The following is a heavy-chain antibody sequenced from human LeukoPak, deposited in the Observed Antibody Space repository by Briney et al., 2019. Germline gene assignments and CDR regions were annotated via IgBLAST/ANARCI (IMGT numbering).Heavy chain of an antibody. Sequence: GGSLRLSCAASGFTFSTYNMNWVRQTPGKGLEWLSYVSSGGGTIYYADSVKGRFTISRDNGKDSLYLQMNSLRDEDTAVYYCAGSNRKYYFDYWGQGILVTVSS. V-gene: IGHV3-48*02. CDR1: GFTFSTYN. CDR2: VSSGGGTI. D-gene: IGHD1-14*01. CDR3: AGSNRKYYFDY. J-gene: IGHJ4*02.